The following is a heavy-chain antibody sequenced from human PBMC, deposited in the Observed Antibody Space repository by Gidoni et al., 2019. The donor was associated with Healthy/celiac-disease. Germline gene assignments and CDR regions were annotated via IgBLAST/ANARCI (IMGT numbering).Heavy chain of an antibody. D-gene: IGHD3-16*02. CDR2: IKQDGSEK. Sequence: EVQLVESGGGLVQPGGSLRLSCAASGFTFSSYWMSWVRQAPGKGLEWVANIKQDGSEKYYVDSVKGRFTISRDNAKNSLYLQMNSLRAEDTAVYYCARDPEYDYVWGSYRLKALDYWGQGTLVTVSS. J-gene: IGHJ4*02. CDR1: GFTFSSYW. CDR3: ARDPEYDYVWGSYRLKALDY. V-gene: IGHV3-7*03.